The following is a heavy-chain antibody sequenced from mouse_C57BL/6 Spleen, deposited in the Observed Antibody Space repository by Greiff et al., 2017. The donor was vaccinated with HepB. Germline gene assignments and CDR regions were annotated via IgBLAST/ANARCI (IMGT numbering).Heavy chain of an antibody. CDR2: IYPRSGNT. J-gene: IGHJ4*01. CDR1: GYTFTSYG. CDR3: AISTTVVATKAMDY. D-gene: IGHD1-1*01. V-gene: IGHV1-81*01. Sequence: QVQLKESGAELARPGASVKLSCKASGYTFTSYGISWVKQRTGQGLEWIGEIYPRSGNTYYNEKFKGKATLTADKSSSTAYMELRSLTSEDSAVYLYAISTTVVATKAMDYWGQGTSVTVSS.